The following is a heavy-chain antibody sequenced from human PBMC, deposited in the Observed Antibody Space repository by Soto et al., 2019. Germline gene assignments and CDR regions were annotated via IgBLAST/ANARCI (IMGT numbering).Heavy chain of an antibody. CDR2: INHSGST. CDR1: GGSFSGYY. V-gene: IGHV4-34*01. J-gene: IGHJ4*02. D-gene: IGHD2-21*02. CDR3: ARGATYCGGVCYDYFDY. Sequence: QVQLQQWGAGLLKPSETLSLTCAVYGGSFSGYYWSWIRQPPGKGLEWIGEINHSGSTNYNPSLKSRVTISVDTSKNQFSLKLSSVTAADTAVYYCARGATYCGGVCYDYFDYWGQGTLVTVSS.